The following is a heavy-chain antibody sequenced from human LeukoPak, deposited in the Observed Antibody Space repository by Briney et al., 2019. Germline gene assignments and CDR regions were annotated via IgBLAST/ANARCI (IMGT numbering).Heavy chain of an antibody. V-gene: IGHV3-21*05. CDR2: ITNSGNSK. J-gene: IGHJ4*02. CDR3: ARDLPPGNSGLDY. CDR1: EFTFSSYS. D-gene: IGHD4-23*01. Sequence: PGGSLRLSCAASEFTFSSYSMNWVRQAPGKGLEWVSYITNSGNSKSYADSVKGRFTISRDNAKNSLYLQMNSLRAEDTAVYYCARDLPPGNSGLDYWGQGTLVTVSS.